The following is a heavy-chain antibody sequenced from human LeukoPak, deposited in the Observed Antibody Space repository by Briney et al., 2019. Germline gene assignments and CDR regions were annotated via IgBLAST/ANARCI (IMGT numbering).Heavy chain of an antibody. CDR3: ARNFYASSGYYLDDFYFDF. CDR1: GASIISDTYY. D-gene: IGHD3-22*01. Sequence: SETLSLTCTVSGASIISDTYYWGWIRQPPGKGLEWIGSIYYSGSTYYSPSLKSRVTMSVDTSTNQFSLKLISVTAADTALYYCARNFYASSGYYLDDFYFDFWGQGTLATVSS. V-gene: IGHV4-39*07. J-gene: IGHJ4*02. CDR2: IYYSGST.